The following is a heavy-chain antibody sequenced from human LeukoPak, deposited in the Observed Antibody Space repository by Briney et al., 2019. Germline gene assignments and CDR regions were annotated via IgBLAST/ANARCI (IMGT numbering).Heavy chain of an antibody. Sequence: GGSLRLSCAASGFTFSSYWMHWVRQAPGKGPVWVSRINNDGSGTTYADSVKGRFTISRDNAKNSLDLQMESLRAEDTAVYYCAKDTGSPADAITMEDNAFDIWGQGTMVTVSS. J-gene: IGHJ3*02. D-gene: IGHD3-3*01. CDR3: AKDTGSPADAITMEDNAFDI. CDR2: INNDGSGT. CDR1: GFTFSSYW. V-gene: IGHV3-74*01.